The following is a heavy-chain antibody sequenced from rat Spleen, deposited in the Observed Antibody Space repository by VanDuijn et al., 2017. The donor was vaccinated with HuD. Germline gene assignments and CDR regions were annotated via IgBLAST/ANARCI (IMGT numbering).Heavy chain of an antibody. CDR1: GFSLTSYS. D-gene: IGHD1-11*01. CDR3: TRDGTTGLFAYVIDA. V-gene: IGHV2-63*01. Sequence: QVQVKESGPGLVQPSQTLSLTCTVSGFSLTSYSVHWVRQPPGKGLEWMGRMRHNGDTSYNSGLRSRLSISRDTSKNQVFLKMNSLQTDDTGTYYCTRDGTTGLFAYVIDAWGQGASVTVSS. CDR2: MRHNGDT. J-gene: IGHJ4*01.